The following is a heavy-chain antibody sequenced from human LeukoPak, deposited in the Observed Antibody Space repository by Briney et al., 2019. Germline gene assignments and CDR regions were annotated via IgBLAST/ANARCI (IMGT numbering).Heavy chain of an antibody. J-gene: IGHJ6*02. D-gene: IGHD2-2*01. CDR2: ISGSGGST. Sequence: GGSLRLSCAASGFTFSSYAMSWVRQAPGKGLEWASAISGSGGSTYYADSVKGRFTISRDNSKNTLYLQMNSLRAEDTAVYYCAKFGLDYCSSTSCYPFHYYYGMDVWGQGTTVTVSS. CDR3: AKFGLDYCSSTSCYPFHYYYGMDV. CDR1: GFTFSSYA. V-gene: IGHV3-23*01.